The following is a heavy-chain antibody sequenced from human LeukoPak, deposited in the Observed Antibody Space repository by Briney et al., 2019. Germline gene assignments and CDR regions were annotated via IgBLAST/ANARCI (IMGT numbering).Heavy chain of an antibody. J-gene: IGHJ6*02. CDR3: ARSITYYYDSSGYYYYYYGMDV. Sequence: GGSLRLSCAASGFTFSSYSMNWVRQAPGKGLEWVSHIGGSGTTIYYADSVKGRFTISRDNAKKLLYLQMSNLRAEDTAVYYCARSITYYYDSSGYYYYYYGMDVWGQGTTVTVSS. D-gene: IGHD3-22*01. CDR1: GFTFSSYS. V-gene: IGHV3-48*01. CDR2: IGGSGTTI.